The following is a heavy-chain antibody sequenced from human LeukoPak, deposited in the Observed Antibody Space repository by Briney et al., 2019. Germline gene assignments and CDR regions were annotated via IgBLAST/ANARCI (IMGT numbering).Heavy chain of an antibody. CDR1: GGSFSGYY. J-gene: IGHJ6*03. V-gene: IGHV4-34*01. D-gene: IGHD3-10*01. CDR2: INHSGST. CDR3: ARLWFGGLVYYYYMDV. Sequence: PSETLSLTCAVYGGSFSGYYWSWIRQPPGKGLEWIGEINHSGSTNYNPSLKSRVTISVDTSKNQFSLKLSSVTAADTAVYYCARLWFGGLVYYYYMDVWGKGTTVTISS.